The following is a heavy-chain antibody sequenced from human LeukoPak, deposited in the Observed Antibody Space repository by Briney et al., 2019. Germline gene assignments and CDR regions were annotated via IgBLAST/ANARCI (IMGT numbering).Heavy chain of an antibody. CDR2: IKSKTDGGTT. J-gene: IGHJ4*02. CDR1: GFTFSNAW. CDR3: TTETAAYCSGGSCYRAGYFDY. D-gene: IGHD2-15*01. Sequence: GGSLRLSCAASGFTFSNAWMSWVRQAPGKGLEWVGRIKSKTDGGTTDYAAPVKGRFTISRDDSKNTLYLQMNSLKTEDTAVYYCTTETAAYCSGGSCYRAGYFDYWGQGTLVTVSS. V-gene: IGHV3-15*01.